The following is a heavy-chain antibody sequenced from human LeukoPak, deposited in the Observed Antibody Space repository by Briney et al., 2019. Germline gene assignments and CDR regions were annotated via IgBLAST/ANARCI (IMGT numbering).Heavy chain of an antibody. CDR2: ISWNSGSI. CDR1: GFTFDDYA. V-gene: IGHV3-9*01. J-gene: IGHJ4*02. CDR3: AKGSSGSYLGGYFDY. D-gene: IGHD1-26*01. Sequence: GRSLRLSCAASGFTFDDYAMHWVRQAPGKGLEWVSGISWNSGSIGYADSVKGRFTISRDNAKNSLYLQMNSLRAEDTALYYCAKGSSGSYLGGYFDYWGQGTLVTVSS.